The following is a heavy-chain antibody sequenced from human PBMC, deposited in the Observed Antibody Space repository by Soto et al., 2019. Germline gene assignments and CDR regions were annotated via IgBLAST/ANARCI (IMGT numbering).Heavy chain of an antibody. Sequence: QVQLQESGPGLVKPSQTLSLTCTVSGGSISSGGYYWSWIRQHLGKGLEWIGYIYYSGSTYYNPSLKSRVLISVDTSKNQFSLKLSYVTAADTPVYYCARGGASGYYSKAEYFQHWGQGTLVTVSS. D-gene: IGHD3-22*01. V-gene: IGHV4-31*03. CDR3: ARGGASGYYSKAEYFQH. CDR2: IYYSGST. J-gene: IGHJ1*01. CDR1: GGSISSGGYY.